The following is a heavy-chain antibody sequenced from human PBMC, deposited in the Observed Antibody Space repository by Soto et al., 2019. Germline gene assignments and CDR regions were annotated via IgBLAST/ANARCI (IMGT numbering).Heavy chain of an antibody. CDR2: IIPIFGTA. J-gene: IGHJ6*02. Sequence: SVMVSCKASGGTFSSYAISWVRQAPGQGLEWMGGIIPIFGTANYAQKFQGRVTITADESTSTAYMELSSLRSEDTAVYYCARSYCSGGSCYGMDVWGQGTTVTVSS. V-gene: IGHV1-69*13. D-gene: IGHD2-15*01. CDR3: ARSYCSGGSCYGMDV. CDR1: GGTFSSYA.